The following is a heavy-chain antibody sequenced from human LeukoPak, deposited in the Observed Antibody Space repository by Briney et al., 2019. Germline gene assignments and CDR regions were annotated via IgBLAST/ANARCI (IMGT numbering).Heavy chain of an antibody. CDR1: GFTFSTYA. CDR2: IGPSGAKT. J-gene: IGHJ4*02. CDR3: AKERSGCLPFDY. Sequence: GGSLRLSCAASGFTFSTYAMTWVRQAPGKGLDWVSAIGPSGAKTYYADSVKGRFTISRDNSQNTLYLQMNSLRAEDTAIYYWAKERSGCLPFDYWGQGTLVTVSS. D-gene: IGHD1-26*01. V-gene: IGHV3-23*01.